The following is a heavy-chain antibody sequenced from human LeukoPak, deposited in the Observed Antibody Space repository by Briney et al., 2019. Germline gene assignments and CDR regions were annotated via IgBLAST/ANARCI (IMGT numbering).Heavy chain of an antibody. J-gene: IGHJ4*02. CDR1: GFTFSSYG. V-gene: IGHV3-23*01. CDR3: AKRENTYLAY. D-gene: IGHD1-26*01. Sequence: WGSLRLSCAASGFTFSSYGMSWVSQAPGKGLEWVSAISGSGGSTYYADSVKGRFTISRDNSKNTLYLQMNSLRAEDTAVYYCAKRENTYLAYWGQGTLVTVSS. CDR2: ISGSGGST.